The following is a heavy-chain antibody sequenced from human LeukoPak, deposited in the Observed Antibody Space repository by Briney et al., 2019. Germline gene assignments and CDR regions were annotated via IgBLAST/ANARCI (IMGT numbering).Heavy chain of an antibody. V-gene: IGHV3-11*06. CDR3: ARDEGPAAGTAY. J-gene: IGHJ4*02. CDR1: GFTFSDYY. Sequence: GGSLRLFCAASGFTFSDYYMSWIRQAPGKGLEWVSYISSSSSYTNYADSVKGRFTISRDNAKNSLYLQMNSLRAEDTAVYYCARDEGPAAGTAYWGQGTLVTVSS. D-gene: IGHD6-13*01. CDR2: ISSSSSYT.